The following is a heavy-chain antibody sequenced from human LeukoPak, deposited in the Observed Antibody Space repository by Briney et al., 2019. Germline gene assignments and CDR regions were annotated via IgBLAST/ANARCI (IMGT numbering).Heavy chain of an antibody. J-gene: IGHJ4*02. V-gene: IGHV3-21*06. CDR3: ARRGYHDSSGYDY. Sequence: GGSLRLSCAASGFTFSRYSMNWVRQAPGKGLEWVSSISGRSADIYYADSVKGRFTISRDNAKNSVFLQMNNLRVEDTAIYYCARRGYHDSSGYDYWGQGTPVTVSS. CDR2: ISGRSADI. D-gene: IGHD3-22*01. CDR1: GFTFSRYS.